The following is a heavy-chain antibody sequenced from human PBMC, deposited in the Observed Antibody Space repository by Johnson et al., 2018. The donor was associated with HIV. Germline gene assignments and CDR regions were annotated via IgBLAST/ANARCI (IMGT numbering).Heavy chain of an antibody. V-gene: IGHV3-7*05. CDR3: ARDGKGAFDI. J-gene: IGHJ3*02. CDR2: IKQDGSEK. CDR1: GFTFNLYW. D-gene: IGHD1-26*01. Sequence: VQLVESGGGVVQPGRSLRLSCAASGFTFNLYWMTWVRQAPGKGLEWVANIKQDGSEKYYVDSVKGRFTISRDNAKNSLYLQMNSLRAEDTAVYYCARDGKGAFDIWGQGTMVTVSS.